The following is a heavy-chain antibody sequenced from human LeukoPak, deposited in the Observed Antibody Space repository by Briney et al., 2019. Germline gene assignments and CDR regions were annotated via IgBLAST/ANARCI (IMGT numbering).Heavy chain of an antibody. CDR3: ILTTVTTSVEY. Sequence: GGSLRLSCAASGFTVITNDMTWVRQAPGKGLEWVSVIYNAVTIHYADSVKGRFTISSDNSKNTVYLQMNSLRAEDTAVYYCILTTVTTSVEYWGQGTLVTVSS. CDR2: IYNAVTI. CDR1: GFTVITND. D-gene: IGHD4-17*01. J-gene: IGHJ4*02. V-gene: IGHV3-53*01.